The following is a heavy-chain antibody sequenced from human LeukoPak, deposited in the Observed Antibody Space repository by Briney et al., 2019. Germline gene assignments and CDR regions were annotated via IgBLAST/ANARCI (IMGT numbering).Heavy chain of an antibody. D-gene: IGHD2-21*01. J-gene: IGHJ4*02. CDR2: IYYFEKT. CDR3: ARLVSPRAY. Sequence: SETLSLTCTVSGGSIGTYYWSWIRQPPGKGLEWIGHIYYFEKTDYNPSLESRVTISVDAAKNHFSLKLRSVSPLDTAVYYCARLVSPRAYWGQGILVTVSS. V-gene: IGHV4-59*01. CDR1: GGSIGTYY.